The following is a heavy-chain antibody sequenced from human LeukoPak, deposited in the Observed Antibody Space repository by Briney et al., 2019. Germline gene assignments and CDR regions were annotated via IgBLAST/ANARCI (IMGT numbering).Heavy chain of an antibody. V-gene: IGHV3-23*01. CDR2: IGGGGTNT. CDR1: GFTYTDFA. D-gene: IGHD3-22*01. Sequence: GGSLRLSCAASGFTYTDFAMNWVRQAPGKGLEWVSGIGGGGTNTDYADSVKGRFTISRDNSKNTLTLQMSSLRADDTAVYFCAKDARGYHRPIDHWGQGILVTVSS. CDR3: AKDARGYHRPIDH. J-gene: IGHJ4*02.